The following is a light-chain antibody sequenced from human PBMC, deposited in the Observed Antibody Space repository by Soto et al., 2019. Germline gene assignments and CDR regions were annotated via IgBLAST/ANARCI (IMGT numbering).Light chain of an antibody. J-gene: IGLJ1*01. Sequence: QSVLTQPASLSGSPGQSITISCTGTSNNYVSWYQQHPGKAPELIIYEVSNRPSKISDRFSGSKSGSTASLTISGLQAEDEATYYCSSFTSTTTLYVFGAGTKVTVL. CDR2: EVS. V-gene: IGLV2-14*01. CDR1: SNNY. CDR3: SSFTSTTTLYV.